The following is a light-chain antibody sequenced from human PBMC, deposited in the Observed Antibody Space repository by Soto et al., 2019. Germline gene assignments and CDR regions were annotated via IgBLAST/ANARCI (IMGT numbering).Light chain of an antibody. CDR2: GNS. J-gene: IGLJ2*01. V-gene: IGLV1-40*01. Sequence: QSVLTQPPSVSGAPGQRVTISCTGSSSNIGAGYDVHWYQQLPGTAPKLLIYGNSNRPSGVPDRFSGSKSGTSASLAITGLQAEDEVDYSCPSYDSGLSGVVFGGGTKLTVL. CDR1: SSNIGAGYD. CDR3: PSYDSGLSGVV.